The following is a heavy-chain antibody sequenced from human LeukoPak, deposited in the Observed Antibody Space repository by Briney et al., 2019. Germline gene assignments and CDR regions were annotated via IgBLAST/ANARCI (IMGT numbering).Heavy chain of an antibody. V-gene: IGHV3-64*01. CDR2: ISSNGGGT. CDR3: AKDRPRYGDYVYYFDY. CDR1: GFTFSSYA. D-gene: IGHD4-17*01. Sequence: PGGSLRLSCAASGFTFSSYAMHWVRQAPGKGLEYVSAISSNGGGTYYANSVKGRFTISRDNSKNTLYLQMNSLRAEDTAVYYCAKDRPRYGDYVYYFDYWGQGTLVTVSS. J-gene: IGHJ4*02.